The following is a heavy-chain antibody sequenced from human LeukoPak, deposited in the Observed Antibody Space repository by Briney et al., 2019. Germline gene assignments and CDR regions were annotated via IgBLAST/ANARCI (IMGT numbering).Heavy chain of an antibody. V-gene: IGHV4-34*01. CDR1: GGSFSGYY. Sequence: SETLSLTCAVYGGSFSGYYWSWIRQPPGKGLEWIGEIDHSGSTNYNPSLKSRVTISVDTSKNQFSLKLSSVTAADTAVYYCARGDHHGSGTSAVFFVYWGQGTLVTVSS. CDR2: IDHSGST. CDR3: ARGDHHGSGTSAVFFVY. D-gene: IGHD3-10*01. J-gene: IGHJ4*02.